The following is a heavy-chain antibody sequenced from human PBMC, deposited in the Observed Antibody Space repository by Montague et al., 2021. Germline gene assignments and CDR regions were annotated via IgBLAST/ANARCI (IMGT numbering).Heavy chain of an antibody. CDR3: ARDDHLQLYYVVMRRDKQGHYYYGMDL. Sequence: SLRLSCAASGFAFSTYTMSWVRQAPGKGLEWVSSLSANSSHIKYADSVKGRFTISRDNTQNSVYLQMNSLRPGDTAVYYCARDDHLQLYYVVMRRDKQGHYYYGMDLWGQGTTVIVSS. CDR2: LSANSSHI. D-gene: IGHD3-10*01. V-gene: IGHV3-21*01. CDR1: GFAFSTYT. J-gene: IGHJ6*02.